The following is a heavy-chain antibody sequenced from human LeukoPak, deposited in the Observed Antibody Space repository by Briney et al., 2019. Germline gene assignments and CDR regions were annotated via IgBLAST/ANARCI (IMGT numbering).Heavy chain of an antibody. D-gene: IGHD3-22*01. CDR2: IKQDGSEK. Sequence: GGSLRLSCAVSGFTFSTYWMSWVRQAPGKGLEWVANIKQDGSEKNYVDSVKGRFTISRDNARNSLYLQTKSLRGEDTAVYYCARDGDATSGSFDYWGQGTLVTVSS. CDR3: ARDGDATSGSFDY. CDR1: GFTFSTYW. J-gene: IGHJ4*02. V-gene: IGHV3-7*01.